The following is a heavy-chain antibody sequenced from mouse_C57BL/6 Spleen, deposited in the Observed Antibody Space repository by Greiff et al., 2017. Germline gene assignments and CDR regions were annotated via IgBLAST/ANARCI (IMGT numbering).Heavy chain of an antibody. CDR1: GFTFSSYA. CDR2: LSSGGDYI. D-gene: IGHD2-3*01. J-gene: IGHJ1*03. Sequence: EVQLVESGEGLVKPGGSLKLSCAASGFTFSSYAMSWVRQTPEKRLEWVAYLSSGGDYIYYADTVKGRFTISRDNARNTLYLQMSSLKSEDTAMYYCTRYHDGYHYWYFDVWGTGTTVTVSS. V-gene: IGHV5-9-1*02. CDR3: TRYHDGYHYWYFDV.